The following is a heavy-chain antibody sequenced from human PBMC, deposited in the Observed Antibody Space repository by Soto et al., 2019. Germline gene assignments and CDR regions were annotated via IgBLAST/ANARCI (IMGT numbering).Heavy chain of an antibody. V-gene: IGHV1-69*01. CDR2: IIPLFGTA. CDR1: GVTFSSET. Sequence: QVQLVQSGAEVKNPGSSVKVYCKDSGVTFSSETISWVRQDPGQGLEWVGGIIPLFGTANYAQKFQGRVTITADESTSTLYIELSSLRSDDTAVDYCSTELGENPASPFDSWGQGTLVTVSS. CDR3: STELGENPASPFDS. D-gene: IGHD3-16*01. J-gene: IGHJ4*02.